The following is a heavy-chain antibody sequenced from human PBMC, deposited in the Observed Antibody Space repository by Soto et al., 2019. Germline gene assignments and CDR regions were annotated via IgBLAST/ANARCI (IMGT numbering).Heavy chain of an antibody. J-gene: IGHJ6*02. V-gene: IGHV3-33*01. CDR3: ARDSALGRGVYYGMDV. Sequence: QVQLVESGGGVVQPGRSLRLSCAASGFTFSSYGMHWVRQAPGKGLEWVAVIWYDGSNKYYADSVKGRFTISRDNSKNTLDLQMNSLRAEDTAVYYCARDSALGRGVYYGMDVWGQGTTVTVSS. CDR1: GFTFSSYG. CDR2: IWYDGSNK. D-gene: IGHD3-3*01.